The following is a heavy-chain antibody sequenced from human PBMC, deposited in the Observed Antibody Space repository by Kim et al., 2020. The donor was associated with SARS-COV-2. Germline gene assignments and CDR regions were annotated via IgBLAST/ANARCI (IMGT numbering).Heavy chain of an antibody. CDR3: ARAPRGVFLPGGYSSGWYARLVDY. V-gene: IGHV4-34*01. Sequence: SETLSLTCAVYGGSFSGYYWSWIRQPPGKGLEWIGEINHSGSTNYNPSLKSRVTISVDTSKNQFSLKLSSVTAADTAVYYCARAPRGVFLPGGYSSGWYARLVDYWGQGTLAT. J-gene: IGHJ4*02. CDR1: GGSFSGYY. D-gene: IGHD6-19*01. CDR2: INHSGST.